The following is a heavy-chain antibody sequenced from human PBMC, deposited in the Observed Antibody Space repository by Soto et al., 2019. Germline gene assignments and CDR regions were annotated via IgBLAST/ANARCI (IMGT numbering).Heavy chain of an antibody. D-gene: IGHD6-13*01. CDR1: GVTFSSYG. CDR3: AKEHSSSCYDFDY. J-gene: IGHJ4*02. Sequence: PGGSLRLSCAASGVTFSSYGMRWVRQAPGKGLEWVAVISYDGSNKYYADSVKGRFTISRDNSKNTLYLQMNSLRAEDTAVYYCAKEHSSSCYDFDYWGQGTLVTVSS. V-gene: IGHV3-30*18. CDR2: ISYDGSNK.